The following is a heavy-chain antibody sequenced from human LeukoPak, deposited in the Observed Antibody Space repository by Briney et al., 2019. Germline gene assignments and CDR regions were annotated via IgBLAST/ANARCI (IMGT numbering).Heavy chain of an antibody. CDR1: GVSISSSNSY. D-gene: IGHD1-26*01. CDR3: ARTDSFGGSYGY. V-gene: IGHV4-39*01. J-gene: IGHJ4*02. Sequence: PSETLSLTCTVSGVSISSSNSYWGWIRQPPGKGLEWIGSIYYSGNTYYNASLKSQVSISIDTSKNQFSLRLTSVTAADTAVYYCARTDSFGGSYGYWGQGTLVTVSS. CDR2: IYYSGNT.